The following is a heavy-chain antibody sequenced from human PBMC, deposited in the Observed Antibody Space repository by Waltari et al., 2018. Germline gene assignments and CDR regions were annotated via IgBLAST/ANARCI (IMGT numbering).Heavy chain of an antibody. Sequence: EVQLVESGGGLVQPGGSLRLSWSASGFTFSNQWMSWVRQAPGEGLEWVANIKPDGSDGYYVDSVKGRVAISRDNAKNSLYLQMNSLRAEDTAVYYCARKNSFDYWGQGTLVSVSS. CDR1: GFTFSNQW. J-gene: IGHJ4*02. CDR2: IKPDGSDG. V-gene: IGHV3-7*01. CDR3: ARKNSFDY.